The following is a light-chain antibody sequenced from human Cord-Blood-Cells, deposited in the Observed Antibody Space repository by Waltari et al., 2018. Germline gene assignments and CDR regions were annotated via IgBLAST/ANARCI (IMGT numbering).Light chain of an antibody. J-gene: IGKJ3*01. CDR3: QQYGSSPT. CDR1: QSVSSSY. V-gene: IGKV3-20*01. Sequence: ELVLTQSPGTLSLSPGERATPSCRASQSVSSSYLAWYQQKPGQAPRLLIYGASSRATGIPDRFSGSGSGTDFTLTISRLEPEDFAVYYCQQYGSSPTFGPGTKVDIK. CDR2: GAS.